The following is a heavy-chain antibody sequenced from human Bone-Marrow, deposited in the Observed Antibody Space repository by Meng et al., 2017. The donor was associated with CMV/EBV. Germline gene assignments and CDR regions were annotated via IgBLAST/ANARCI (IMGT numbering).Heavy chain of an antibody. CDR1: GFTFDDYG. CDR2: INWNGGST. D-gene: IGHD1-26*01. Sequence: GESLKISCAASGFTFDDYGMSWVRQAPGKGLEWVSGINWNGGSTGYADSLKCRFTISRDNAKNSLYLEMNSLRAEDTALYYCASVSGSFDYWGQGTLVTVSS. V-gene: IGHV3-20*04. J-gene: IGHJ4*02. CDR3: ASVSGSFDY.